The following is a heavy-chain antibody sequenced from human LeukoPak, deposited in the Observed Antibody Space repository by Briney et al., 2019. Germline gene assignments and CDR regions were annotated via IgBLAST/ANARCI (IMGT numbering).Heavy chain of an antibody. J-gene: IGHJ6*03. V-gene: IGHV4-4*02. Sequence: SETLSLTCAVPGASIRSGNWWSWVRQPPGKGLEWIGEIYHTGTSDYNPSLKSRVTISVDTSKNQFSLKLSSVTAADTAVYYCARSFAYYDFWSGPPAPTNWYMDVWGKGTTVTVSS. CDR2: IYHTGTS. CDR1: GASIRSGNW. CDR3: ARSFAYYDFWSGPPAPTNWYMDV. D-gene: IGHD3-3*01.